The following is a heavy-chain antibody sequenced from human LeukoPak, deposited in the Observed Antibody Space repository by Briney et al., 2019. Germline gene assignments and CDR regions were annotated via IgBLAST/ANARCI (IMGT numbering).Heavy chain of an antibody. V-gene: IGHV1-2*02. Sequence: ASVKVPCKATGYTFTGYYMHWVRQAPGQGLEWMGWINPNSGDTNYAQKFQGRVTMTRDTSISTAYMELSRLRSDDTAVYYCARGMGVLVPAATWFDPWGQGTLVTVSS. CDR2: INPNSGDT. D-gene: IGHD2-2*01. J-gene: IGHJ5*02. CDR1: GYTFTGYY. CDR3: ARGMGVLVPAATWFDP.